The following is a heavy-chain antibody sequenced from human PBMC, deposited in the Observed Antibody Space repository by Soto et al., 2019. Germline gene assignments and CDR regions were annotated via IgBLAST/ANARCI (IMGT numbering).Heavy chain of an antibody. D-gene: IGHD3-3*01. J-gene: IGHJ6*02. V-gene: IGHV3-21*01. CDR2: ISSSSSYI. CDR3: ARAPTEDFWSGYYSYYYYYGMDV. CDR1: GFTFSGYS. Sequence: GGSLRLSCAASGFTFSGYSMNWVRQAPGKGLEWVSSISSSSSYIYYADSVKGRFTISRDNAKNSLYLQMNSLRAEDTAVYYCARAPTEDFWSGYYSYYYYYGMDVWGQGTTVTV.